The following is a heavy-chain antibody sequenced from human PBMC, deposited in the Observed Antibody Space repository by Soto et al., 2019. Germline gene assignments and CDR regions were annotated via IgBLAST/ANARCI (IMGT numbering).Heavy chain of an antibody. Sequence: GESLKISCKGSGYSFTSYWIGWVRQMPGKGLEWMGIIYPGDSDTRYSPSFQGQVTISADKSISTAYLKWSRLKASDTAMYYCARTSAAGKYYYGMDVWGQGTTVTVSS. CDR1: GYSFTSYW. CDR3: ARTSAAGKYYYGMDV. J-gene: IGHJ6*02. D-gene: IGHD6-13*01. CDR2: IYPGDSDT. V-gene: IGHV5-51*01.